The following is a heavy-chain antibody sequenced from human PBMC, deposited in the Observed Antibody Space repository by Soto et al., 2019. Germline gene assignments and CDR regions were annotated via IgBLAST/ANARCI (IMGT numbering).Heavy chain of an antibody. V-gene: IGHV4-34*01. CDR1: GGSFSGYY. CDR3: ARGGAVEYDSSGYYFDY. Sequence: SETLSLTCDVYGGSFSGYYWRWIRQPPGKGLEWIGEINHSGSTNYNPSLKSRVTISVDTSKNQFSLKLSSVTAADTAVYYCARGGAVEYDSSGYYFDYWGQGTLVTVSS. J-gene: IGHJ4*02. CDR2: INHSGST. D-gene: IGHD3-22*01.